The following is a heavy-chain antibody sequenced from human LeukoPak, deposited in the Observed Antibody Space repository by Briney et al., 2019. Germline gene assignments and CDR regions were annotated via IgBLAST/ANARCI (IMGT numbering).Heavy chain of an antibody. CDR2: IYYSGST. Sequence: PSETLSLTCTVSGGSISSSSYYWGWLRQPPGQGLEWIGSIYYSGSTYYNPYHKSRVTISVDTSKNQFSRKLSTVTAADTAVYYCARRAVGVVAATYYYYYMDVWGKGTTVTVSS. CDR3: ARRAVGVVAATYYYYYMDV. D-gene: IGHD2-15*01. J-gene: IGHJ6*03. CDR1: GGSISSSSYY. V-gene: IGHV4-39*01.